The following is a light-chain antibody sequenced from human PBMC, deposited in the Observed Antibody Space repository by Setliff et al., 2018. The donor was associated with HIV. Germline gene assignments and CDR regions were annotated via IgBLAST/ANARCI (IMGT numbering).Light chain of an antibody. V-gene: IGLV2-8*01. Sequence: QSVLTQPPSASGSPGQSVTNSCTGTSSDVGGYDYVSWYQQHPGKAPKLMIHEVNKRPSGVPDRFSGSKSDNTASLTVSGLQAEDEADYYCSSYAGSNTPYVFGTGTKVTVL. J-gene: IGLJ1*01. CDR1: SSDVGGYDY. CDR3: SSYAGSNTPYV. CDR2: EVN.